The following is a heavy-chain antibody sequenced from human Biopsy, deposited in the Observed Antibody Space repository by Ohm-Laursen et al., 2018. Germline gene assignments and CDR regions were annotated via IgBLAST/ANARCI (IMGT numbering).Heavy chain of an antibody. CDR2: IYYTRST. J-gene: IGHJ2*01. CDR3: ARHAPSYSGSYWRYFDL. Sequence: TLSLTCIVSGGSISSYYWSWIRQPPGKGLEWIGYIYYTRSTNYNPSLKSRVTISVDTSMNHLSLRLTSVTAADTAVYYCARHAPSYSGSYWRYFDLWGRGTLVTVSS. CDR1: GGSISSYY. V-gene: IGHV4-59*08. D-gene: IGHD1-26*01.